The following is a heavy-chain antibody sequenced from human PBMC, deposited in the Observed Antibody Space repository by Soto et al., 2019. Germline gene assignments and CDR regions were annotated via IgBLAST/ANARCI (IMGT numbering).Heavy chain of an antibody. V-gene: IGHV1-8*01. CDR3: ARRKERSGPHYLDL. D-gene: IGHD6-25*01. CDR2: MNPNTGNS. Sequence: GASVKVSCKASGFTFSTYDIHWVRQATGQGLEWMGWMNPNTGNSGSAQKFQGRVTMTRNTSITTAYVEVSSLRSDDTAVYFCARRKERSGPHYLDLWGQGTLVTVSS. CDR1: GFTFSTYD. J-gene: IGHJ4*02.